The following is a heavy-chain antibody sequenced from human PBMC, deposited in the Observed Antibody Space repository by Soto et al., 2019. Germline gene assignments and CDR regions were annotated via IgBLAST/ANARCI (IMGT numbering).Heavy chain of an antibody. J-gene: IGHJ6*02. CDR2: ISYDGSNK. CDR1: GFTFSSYG. V-gene: IGHV3-30*18. D-gene: IGHD6-13*01. Sequence: PGGSLRLSCAASGFTFSSYGMHWVRQAPGKGLEWVAVISYDGSNKYYADSVKGRFTISRDNPKNTLYLQMNSLRAEDTAVYYCAKDHGSSWYVGYYYYGMDVWGQGTTVTVSS. CDR3: AKDHGSSWYVGYYYYGMDV.